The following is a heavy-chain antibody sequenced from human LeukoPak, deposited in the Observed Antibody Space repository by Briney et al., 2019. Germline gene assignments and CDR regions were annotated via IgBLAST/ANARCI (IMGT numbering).Heavy chain of an antibody. J-gene: IGHJ4*02. CDR3: ARAYGSGSWYFDY. CDR2: IYYSGST. Sequence: SETLSLTCTVSGGSISSYYWSWIRQPPGKGLEWIGYIYYSGSTNYNPSLKSRVTISVDTSKNQFSLKLSSVTAADTAVYYCARAYGSGSWYFDYWGQGTLVTVSS. D-gene: IGHD3-10*01. CDR1: GGSISSYY. V-gene: IGHV4-59*01.